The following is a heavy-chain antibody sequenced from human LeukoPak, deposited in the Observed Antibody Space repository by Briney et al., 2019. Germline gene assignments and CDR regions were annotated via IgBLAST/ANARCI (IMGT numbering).Heavy chain of an antibody. J-gene: IGHJ4*02. V-gene: IGHV3-23*01. CDR1: GFTFSNYA. Sequence: GGSLRLSCSASGFTFSNYAMSWVRQAPGTGLEWVSGILGSGGATFYADSVEGRFTISRDNSKNTLYLLMNSLRAEDTAVYYCAKDETLSGVNYFASWGQGTLVTVSS. CDR2: ILGSGGAT. CDR3: AKDETLSGVNYFAS. D-gene: IGHD3-10*01.